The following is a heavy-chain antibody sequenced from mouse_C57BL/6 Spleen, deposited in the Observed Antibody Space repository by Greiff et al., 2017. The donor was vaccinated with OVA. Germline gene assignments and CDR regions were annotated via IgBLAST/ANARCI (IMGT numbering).Heavy chain of an antibody. CDR1: GFTFSSSA. V-gene: IGHV5-9-1*02. CDR2: ISSGGVYI. Sequence: EVHLVESGEGLVKPGGSLKLSCAASGFTFSSSAMSWVRQTPEKRLEWVAYISSGGVYIHYADTVKGRFTISRDNARNTLYLQMSSLKSEDTAMYYCTRKRVTGTWFAYWGQGTLVTVSA. J-gene: IGHJ3*01. D-gene: IGHD4-1*01. CDR3: TRKRVTGTWFAY.